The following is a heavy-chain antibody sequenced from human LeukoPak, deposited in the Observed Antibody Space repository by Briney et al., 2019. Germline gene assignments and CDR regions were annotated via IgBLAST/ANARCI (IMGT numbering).Heavy chain of an antibody. CDR2: ISAYNGNT. D-gene: IGHD6-19*01. Sequence: GASVKVSCKASGYTFTSYGISWVRQAPGQGLEWMGWISAYNGNTNYAQKLQGRVTMTTDTSTSTAYMELRSLRSDDTAVCYCARGIAVAGTPYYYYYMDVWGKGTTVTVSS. J-gene: IGHJ6*03. V-gene: IGHV1-18*01. CDR3: ARGIAVAGTPYYYYYMDV. CDR1: GYTFTSYG.